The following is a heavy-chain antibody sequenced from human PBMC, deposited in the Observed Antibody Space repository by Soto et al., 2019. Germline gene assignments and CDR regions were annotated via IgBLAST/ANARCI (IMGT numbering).Heavy chain of an antibody. D-gene: IGHD6-13*01. CDR3: VRVEGWREQQVRNYGMDV. CDR2: IYHSGST. CDR1: GGSISSSNW. V-gene: IGHV4-4*02. Sequence: SETLSLTCAVSGGSISSSNWWSWVRQPPGKGLEWIGEIYHSGSTNYNPSLKSRVTISVDKSKNQFSLKLSSVTAADTAVYYCVRVEGWREQQVRNYGMDVWGQGTTVTVSS. J-gene: IGHJ6*02.